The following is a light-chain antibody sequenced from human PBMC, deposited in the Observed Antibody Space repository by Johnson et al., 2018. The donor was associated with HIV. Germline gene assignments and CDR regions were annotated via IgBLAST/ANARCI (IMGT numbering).Light chain of an antibody. CDR3: GTWDSSLSSGV. CDR2: ENN. CDR1: SSNIGNNY. J-gene: IGLJ1*01. V-gene: IGLV1-51*02. Sequence: QSVLTQPPSVSAAPGQKVTISCSGSSSNIGNNYVSWYQQLPGTAPKLLIYENNKRPSGIPDRFSCSQSGTSATLGITGLQTGDEADYYCGTWDSSLSSGVFGTGTKVTVL.